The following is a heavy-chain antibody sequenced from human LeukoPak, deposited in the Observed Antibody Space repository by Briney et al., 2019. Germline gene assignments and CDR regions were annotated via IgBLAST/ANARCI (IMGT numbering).Heavy chain of an antibody. CDR3: ARGDSSGCPDY. CDR1: GFIFSDYY. V-gene: IGHV3-11*01. D-gene: IGHD3-22*01. J-gene: IGHJ4*02. Sequence: GGPLRLSCAASGFIFSDYYMSWVRQAPGKGLEWLSYVSNSGIIEDYADSVEGRFTISRDNANNSLYLQMNSLRAEDTAVYYCARGDSSGCPDYWGQGTLVTVSS. CDR2: VSNSGIIE.